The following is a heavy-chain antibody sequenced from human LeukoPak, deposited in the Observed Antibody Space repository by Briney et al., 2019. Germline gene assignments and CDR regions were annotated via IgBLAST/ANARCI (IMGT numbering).Heavy chain of an antibody. Sequence: GESLKISCKGSGYRFSTYWIGWVRQMPGKALESVAIIYPGDSDKRYNPSFQGHVTISVDKSINTAYLQWTSLEASDTAMYYCARHATYGDFTVNDAFHVWGQGTMVTVSS. CDR1: GYRFSTYW. CDR2: IYPGDSDK. V-gene: IGHV5-51*01. CDR3: ARHATYGDFTVNDAFHV. J-gene: IGHJ3*01. D-gene: IGHD4-17*01.